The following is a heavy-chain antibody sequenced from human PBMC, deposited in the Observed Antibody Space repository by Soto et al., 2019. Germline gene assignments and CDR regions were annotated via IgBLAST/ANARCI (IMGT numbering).Heavy chain of an antibody. Sequence: PGGSLRLSCAASGFAFSSYAMHWVRQAPGKGLEWVATVSDDGSNKYYADSVKGRFTMSRENSKNTLYLQMNSLRGEDTALYHCTRDRYRSSPGYRYTSAMHVWGHGTTVTVSS. CDR3: TRDRYRSSPGYRYTSAMHV. CDR1: GFAFSSYA. CDR2: VSDDGSNK. D-gene: IGHD1-1*01. J-gene: IGHJ6*02. V-gene: IGHV3-30-3*01.